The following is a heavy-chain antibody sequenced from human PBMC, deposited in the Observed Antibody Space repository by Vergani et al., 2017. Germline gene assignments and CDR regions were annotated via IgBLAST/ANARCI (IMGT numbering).Heavy chain of an antibody. CDR3: AREFRVLGTVGYFDY. V-gene: IGHV3-33*01. CDR1: GFTFSSYG. J-gene: IGHJ4*02. CDR2: IWYDGSNK. D-gene: IGHD3-3*01. Sequence: QVQLVESGGGVVQPGRSLRLSCAASGFTFSSYGMHWVRQAPGKGLEWVAVIWYDGSNKYYADSVKGRFTISRDNSKNTLYLQMNSLRAEDTAVYYCAREFRVLGTVGYFDYWGQGTLVTVSS.